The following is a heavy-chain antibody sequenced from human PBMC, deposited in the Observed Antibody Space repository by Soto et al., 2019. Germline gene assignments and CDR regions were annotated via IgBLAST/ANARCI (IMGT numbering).Heavy chain of an antibody. CDR1: GGSIRSGDYY. V-gene: IGHV4-61*05. CDR3: ARCIAAAGPIDY. J-gene: IGHJ4*02. CDR2: IYHSGST. Sequence: PSETLSLTCTVSGGSIRSGDYYWSWIRQPPGEGLGWIGEIYHSGSTNYNPSLKSRVTISVDKSKNQFSLKLSSVTAADTAVYYCARCIAAAGPIDYWGQGTLVTVSS. D-gene: IGHD6-13*01.